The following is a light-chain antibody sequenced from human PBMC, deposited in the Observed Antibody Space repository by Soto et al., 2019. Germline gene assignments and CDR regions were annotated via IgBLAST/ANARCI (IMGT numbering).Light chain of an antibody. Sequence: DVVMTQSPLSLPVTLGQPASISCWCNQSRVHSDGIAYFSWFQQRPGRSPRRLIYKVSNRDSGVPARFSGSGSGTEFTLTISSLQPDDFATYYCQQYNSYSPWTFGQGTKVDIK. CDR1: QSRVHSDGIAY. CDR3: QQYNSYSPWT. V-gene: IGKV2-30*02. CDR2: KVS. J-gene: IGKJ1*01.